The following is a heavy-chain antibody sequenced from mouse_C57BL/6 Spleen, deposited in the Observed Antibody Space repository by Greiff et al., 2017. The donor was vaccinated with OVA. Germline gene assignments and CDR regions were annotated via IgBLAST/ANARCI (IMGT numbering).Heavy chain of an antibody. CDR1: GFTFSDYY. D-gene: IGHD1-1*01. CDR2: INYDGSST. V-gene: IGHV5-16*01. CDR3: ARSTVVALDY. Sequence: EVKLVEPEGGLVQPGSSMKLSCTASGFTFSDYYMAWVRQVPEKGLEWVANINYDGSSTDYLDSLKSRFIISRDNATNILYMQMSSLKSEDTATYYCARSTVVALDYWGQGTTLTVSS. J-gene: IGHJ2*01.